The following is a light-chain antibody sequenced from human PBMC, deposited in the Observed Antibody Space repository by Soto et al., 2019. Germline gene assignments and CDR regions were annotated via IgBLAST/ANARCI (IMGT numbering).Light chain of an antibody. CDR1: QSVLYSSNNKNY. V-gene: IGKV4-1*01. CDR3: QQYYSTPPT. J-gene: IGKJ4*01. Sequence: DIVMTQSPDSLAVSLGERATINCKSSQSVLYSSNNKNYLAWYQQKPGQPPKLLIYWASTRESGVPDRFSGSGSGTDFTLTISSLQDEDVEVYYCQQYYSTPPTFGGGTKVEIK. CDR2: WAS.